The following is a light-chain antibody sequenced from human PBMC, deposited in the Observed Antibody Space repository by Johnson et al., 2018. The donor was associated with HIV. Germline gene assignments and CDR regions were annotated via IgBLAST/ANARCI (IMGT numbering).Light chain of an antibody. J-gene: IGLJ1*01. V-gene: IGLV1-51*02. CDR3: ETWESSLSTGGV. CDR2: EDN. CDR1: SSNIENYF. Sequence: QSILTQPPSVSAAPGQRVNISCSGNSSNIENYFVSWYQQLPGAAPRLVIYEDNKRPSGIPDRFSGSKSGASATLGITGLQTGDEADYYCETWESSLSTGGVFGTGTKVTVL.